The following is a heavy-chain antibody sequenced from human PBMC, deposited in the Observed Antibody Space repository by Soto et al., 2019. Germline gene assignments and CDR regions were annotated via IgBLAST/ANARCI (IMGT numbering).Heavy chain of an antibody. CDR1: GFTFDTDA. D-gene: IGHD4-17*01. Sequence: GGSLRLSCAASGFTFDTDAMSLVLQAPGKGLEWVSAISGSGSDTYHADSVKGRFTISRDNSISTLYLQMNSLRTEDTAVYYCAHPRGYGVFDAYDFWGQGAMVTVSS. CDR3: AHPRGYGVFDAYDF. CDR2: ISGSGSDT. V-gene: IGHV3-23*01. J-gene: IGHJ3*01.